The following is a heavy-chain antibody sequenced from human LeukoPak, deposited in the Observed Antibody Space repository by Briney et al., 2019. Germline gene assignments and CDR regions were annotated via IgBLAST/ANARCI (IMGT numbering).Heavy chain of an antibody. J-gene: IGHJ4*02. CDR1: GYTFSSYA. Sequence: ASVKVSCTASGYTFSSYAIIWVRQAPGQGLEWMGWISAFSGDTTYEQKLQGRVTMTTDTSTSTVYMELRSLRSDDTAVYYCARGPYGDEGFDYWGQGTLVAVSS. D-gene: IGHD4-17*01. CDR2: ISAFSGDT. CDR3: ARGPYGDEGFDY. V-gene: IGHV1-18*01.